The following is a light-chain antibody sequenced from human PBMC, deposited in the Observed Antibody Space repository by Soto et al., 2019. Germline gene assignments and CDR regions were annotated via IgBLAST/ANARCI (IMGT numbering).Light chain of an antibody. Sequence: QPVLTQPASVSASPGQSITFSCTGTNNDIGGYNSVSWYQQHPGRAPQLLIYDVSYRPSGISSRFSGSKSGNTASLTISGLQAEDEADYYCSSYTTSRVRVFGGGTKLTVL. J-gene: IGLJ2*01. V-gene: IGLV2-14*03. CDR3: SSYTTSRVRV. CDR2: DVS. CDR1: NNDIGGYNS.